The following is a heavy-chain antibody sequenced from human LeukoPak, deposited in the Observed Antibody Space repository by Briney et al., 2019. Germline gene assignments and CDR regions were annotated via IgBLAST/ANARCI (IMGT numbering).Heavy chain of an antibody. CDR1: GGSISSFY. CDR3: ARAVLATKSEHWFDS. Sequence: SETLSLTCTVSGGSISSFYRSWIRQPPGKGLEWIGYIYYTGSTNYNSSLKSRVTISVDTSKNQFSLNLSSVTAADTAMYYCARAVLATKSEHWFDSWGQGTLVTVPS. J-gene: IGHJ5*01. V-gene: IGHV4-59*01. CDR2: IYYTGST. D-gene: IGHD2-8*01.